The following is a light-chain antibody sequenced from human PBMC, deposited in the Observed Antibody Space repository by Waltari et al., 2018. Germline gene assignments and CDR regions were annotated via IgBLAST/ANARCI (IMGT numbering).Light chain of an antibody. CDR2: DAS. Sequence: DVQMTQSPPSLSAYVGDRVTITCQASEDINNYLNWYQQKPGKAPKLLIYDASNLRTGVPSRFSGSGSGTDFSFTISSLQPEDIATYYCQQYDNLPLTFGGGTKVEIK. CDR1: EDINNY. CDR3: QQYDNLPLT. V-gene: IGKV1-33*01. J-gene: IGKJ4*01.